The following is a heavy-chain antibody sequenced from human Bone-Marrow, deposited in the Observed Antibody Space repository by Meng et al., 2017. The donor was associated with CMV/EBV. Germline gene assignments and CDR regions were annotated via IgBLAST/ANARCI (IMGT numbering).Heavy chain of an antibody. CDR2: IYYSGST. D-gene: IGHD3-10*01. J-gene: IGHJ6*02. Sequence: SETPSLTCTVSGGSISSYYWSWIRQPPGKGLEWIGYIYYSGSTNYNPSLKSRVTISVDTSKNQFSLKLSSVTAADTAVYYSARLWFGGTMDVWGQGTTVTVSS. CDR3: ARLWFGGTMDV. V-gene: IGHV4-59*01. CDR1: GGSISSYY.